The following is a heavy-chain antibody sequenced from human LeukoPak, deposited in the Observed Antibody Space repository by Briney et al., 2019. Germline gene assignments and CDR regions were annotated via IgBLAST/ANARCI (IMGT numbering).Heavy chain of an antibody. J-gene: IGHJ6*03. V-gene: IGHV4-39*07. CDR2: IHYSGST. Sequence: KASETLSLTCTVSGGSISSSSYYWGRIRQPPGKGLEWIGSIHYSGSTNYNPSLKSRVTISVDTSKNQFSLKLSSVTAADTAVYYCARGYCSGGSCYSYYYYNYMDVWGKGTTVTVSS. CDR3: ARGYCSGGSCYSYYYYNYMDV. CDR1: GGSISSSSYY. D-gene: IGHD2-15*01.